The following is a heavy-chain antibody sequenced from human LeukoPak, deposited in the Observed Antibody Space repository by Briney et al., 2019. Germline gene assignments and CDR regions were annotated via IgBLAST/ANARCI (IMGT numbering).Heavy chain of an antibody. V-gene: IGHV3-30*04. CDR3: ARDSSRYSSSWCLSY. CDR1: GFTFSSYA. CDR2: ISYDGSNK. J-gene: IGHJ4*02. Sequence: GRSLRLSCAASGFTFSSYAMHWVRQAPGKGLEWVAVISYDGSNKYYADSVKGRFTISRDNSKNTLYLQMNSLRAEDTAVYCCARDSSRYSSSWCLSYWGQGTLVTVSS. D-gene: IGHD6-13*01.